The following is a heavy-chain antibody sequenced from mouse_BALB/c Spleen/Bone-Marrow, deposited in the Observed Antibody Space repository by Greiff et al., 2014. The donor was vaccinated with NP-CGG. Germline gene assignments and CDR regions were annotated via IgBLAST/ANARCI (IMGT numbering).Heavy chain of an antibody. D-gene: IGHD2-3*01. V-gene: IGHV1S135*01. Sequence: EVKLVESGPELVKPGASVKVSCKASGYSFTDYNMYWVKQSHGKSLESIGYIDPYNGDTSYNQKFKGRATLTVDKSSNTAFMHLNSLTSEDSAVYYCAREGYYVGFAYWGQGTLVTVSA. CDR1: GYSFTDYN. CDR3: AREGYYVGFAY. J-gene: IGHJ3*01. CDR2: IDPYNGDT.